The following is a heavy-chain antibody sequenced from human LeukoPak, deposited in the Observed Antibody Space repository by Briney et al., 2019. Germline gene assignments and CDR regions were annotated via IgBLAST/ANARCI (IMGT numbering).Heavy chain of an antibody. D-gene: IGHD2/OR15-2a*01. CDR1: GFTFSSYA. J-gene: IGHJ4*02. CDR3: AREGGEYYGFDY. Sequence: GGSLRLSCAASGFTFSSYAMNWVRQAPGKGLEWVSGIRTDGVTTYYADSVKGRFTISRDNSKNTLYLQMNSLRAEDTAVYYCAREGGEYYGFDYWGQGTLVTVSS. CDR2: IRTDGVTT. V-gene: IGHV3-23*01.